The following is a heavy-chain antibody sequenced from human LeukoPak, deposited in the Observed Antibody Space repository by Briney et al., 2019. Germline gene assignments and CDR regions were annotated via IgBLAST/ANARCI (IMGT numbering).Heavy chain of an antibody. CDR2: INHSGST. Sequence: PSETLSLTCTVSGGSISSYYWSWIRQPPGKGLEWIGEINHSGSTNYNPSLKSRVTISVDTSKNQFSLKLSSVTAADTAVYYCARGLEGAVAGRGHYYYMDVWGKGTTVTVSS. J-gene: IGHJ6*03. CDR3: ARGLEGAVAGRGHYYYMDV. CDR1: GGSISSYY. D-gene: IGHD6-19*01. V-gene: IGHV4-34*01.